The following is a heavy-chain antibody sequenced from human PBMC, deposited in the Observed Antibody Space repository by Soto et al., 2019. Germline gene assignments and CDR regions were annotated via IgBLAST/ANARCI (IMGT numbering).Heavy chain of an antibody. CDR3: ARGGFRFGPLAYMSY. Sequence: QVQLVQSGAEVKKPGSSVKVSCKSSGGIFGDYAINWVRQAPGQGLEWLGAIIPAIGTANYAHKLQGSVSTPADESSNRAYVELPHLRSDDSDSYYCARGGFRFGPLAYMSYWGQGTLVTVSS. CDR2: IIPAIGTA. CDR1: GGIFGDYA. J-gene: IGHJ4*01. V-gene: IGHV1-69*01. D-gene: IGHD3-16*01.